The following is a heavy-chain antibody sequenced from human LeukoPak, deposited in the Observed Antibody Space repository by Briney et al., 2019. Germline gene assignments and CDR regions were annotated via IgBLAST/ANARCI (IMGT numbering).Heavy chain of an antibody. CDR2: IHHSGNT. J-gene: IGHJ5*02. V-gene: IGHV4-38-2*02. Sequence: SETLSLTCTVSGYSISSGDFWGWIRQPPGKGLEWIGSIHHSGNTYYNASLKSRVTISVDTSNNQFSLRLSSVTAADTAVYYCARGRPYNVGLPPWFDPWGQGTLVTVSS. D-gene: IGHD1-14*01. CDR3: ARGRPYNVGLPPWFDP. CDR1: GYSISSGDF.